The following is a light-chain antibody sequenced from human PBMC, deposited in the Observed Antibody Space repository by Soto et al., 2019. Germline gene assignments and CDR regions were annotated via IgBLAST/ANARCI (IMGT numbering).Light chain of an antibody. J-gene: IGLJ1*01. V-gene: IGLV2-14*01. CDR2: DVS. CDR3: SSYTSSSTRV. Sequence: QSVLTQPASVSGSPGQSITISCTGTSSDVGGYNYVSWYQQHPGKAPKLMIYDVSNRPSGVSNRFSGSKSGNTASLTISGLQAEDDADYYCSSYTSSSTRVFGTGTKFTVL. CDR1: SSDVGGYNY.